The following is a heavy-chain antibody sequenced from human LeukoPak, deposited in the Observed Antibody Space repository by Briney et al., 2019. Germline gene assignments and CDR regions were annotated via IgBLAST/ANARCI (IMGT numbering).Heavy chain of an antibody. J-gene: IGHJ4*02. Sequence: SETLSLTCTVSGGTISSFHWSWIRQPPGKGLEHIGNIYDSGSTYYNPSLKSRVTISVDTSKNQFSLKLSSVTAADTAVYYCARTYSGRSYYFDCWGQGTPVTVSS. V-gene: IGHV4-59*01. D-gene: IGHD1-26*01. CDR1: GGTISSFH. CDR3: ARTYSGRSYYFDC. CDR2: IYDSGST.